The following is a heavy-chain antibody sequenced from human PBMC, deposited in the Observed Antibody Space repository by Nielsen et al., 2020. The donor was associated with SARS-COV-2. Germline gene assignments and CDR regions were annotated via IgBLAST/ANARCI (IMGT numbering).Heavy chain of an antibody. V-gene: IGHV3-15*01. CDR3: TTDTYYYDSSGDAFDI. CDR2: IKSKTDGGTT. Sequence: WIRQPPGKGLEWVGRIKSKTDGGTTDYAAPVKGRFTISRDDSKNTLYLQMNSLKTEDTAVYYCTTDTYYYDSSGDAFDIWGRGTMVTVSS. D-gene: IGHD3-22*01. J-gene: IGHJ3*02.